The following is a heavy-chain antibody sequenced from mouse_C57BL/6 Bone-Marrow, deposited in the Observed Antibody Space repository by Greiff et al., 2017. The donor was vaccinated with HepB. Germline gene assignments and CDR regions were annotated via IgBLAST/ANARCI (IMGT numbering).Heavy chain of an antibody. V-gene: IGHV10-1*01. CDR3: VRHEGYGTGFDY. J-gene: IGHJ2*01. D-gene: IGHD1-1*01. Sequence: EVQLVESGGGLVQPKGSLKLSCAASGFSFNTYAMNWVRQDPGKGLEWVARIRSKSNNYATYYADSVKDRFTISRDDSESMLYLQMNNLKTEDTAMYDCVRHEGYGTGFDYWGQGTTLTVSS. CDR2: IRSKSNNYAT. CDR1: GFSFNTYA.